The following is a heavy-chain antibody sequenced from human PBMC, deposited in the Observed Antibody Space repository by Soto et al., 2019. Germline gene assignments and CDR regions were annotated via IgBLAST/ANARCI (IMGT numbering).Heavy chain of an antibody. Sequence: SETLSLTCTVSGGSVSSGSYYWSWIRQPPGKGLEWIGYIYYSGSTNYNPSLKSRVTISVDTSKNQFSLKLSSVTAADTAVYYWARDFYYSSYIILTGYAYYHDGMAFWGQGSLVTVSS. D-gene: IGHD3-9*01. V-gene: IGHV4-61*01. CDR3: ARDFYYSSYIILTGYAYYHDGMAF. CDR1: GGSVSSGSYY. J-gene: IGHJ6*02. CDR2: IYYSGST.